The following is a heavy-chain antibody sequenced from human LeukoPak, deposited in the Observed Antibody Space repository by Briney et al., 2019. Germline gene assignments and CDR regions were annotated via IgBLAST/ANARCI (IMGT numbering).Heavy chain of an antibody. CDR3: TSRIVVHLDY. CDR2: IRSKAKRYAT. D-gene: IGHD3-22*01. CDR1: GFTFSGSA. J-gene: IGHJ4*02. V-gene: IGHV3-73*01. Sequence: GGSLRLSCAASGFTFSGSAMHWVRQASGKGLEWVGRIRSKAKRYATAYAASVKGRFTISRDDSKNTAYLQMNSLKTEDTAVYYCTSRIVVHLDYWGQGTLVTVSS.